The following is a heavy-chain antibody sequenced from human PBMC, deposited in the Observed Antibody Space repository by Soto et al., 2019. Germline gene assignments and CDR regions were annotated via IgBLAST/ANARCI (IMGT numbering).Heavy chain of an antibody. CDR1: GFTFSSYA. D-gene: IGHD1-7*01. V-gene: IGHV3-30-3*01. J-gene: IGHJ6*02. CDR2: ISYDGSNK. CDR3: ARDRAGTNYYYYYGMDV. Sequence: QVQLVESGGGVVQPGRSLRLSCAASGFTFSSYAMHWVRQAPGKGLEWVAVISYDGSNKYYADSVKGRFTISRDNSKNTLYLQMNSLRAEDMAVYYCARDRAGTNYYYYYGMDVWGQGTTVTVSS.